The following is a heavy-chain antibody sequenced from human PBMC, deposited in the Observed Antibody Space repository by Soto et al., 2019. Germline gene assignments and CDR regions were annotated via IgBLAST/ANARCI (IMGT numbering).Heavy chain of an antibody. CDR2: ISDSGGDT. V-gene: IGHV3-23*01. Sequence: EVQLLESGGGLVQPGGSLRLACAASGFTFSGYAMSWVRQAPGKGLEWVSAISDSGGDTYYAASVKGRFTISRDNSKNTLYLQMSSLRAEDTAVYYCAKRVEYSSSTHYFDYWGQGTLVTVSS. J-gene: IGHJ4*02. D-gene: IGHD6-6*01. CDR3: AKRVEYSSSTHYFDY. CDR1: GFTFSGYA.